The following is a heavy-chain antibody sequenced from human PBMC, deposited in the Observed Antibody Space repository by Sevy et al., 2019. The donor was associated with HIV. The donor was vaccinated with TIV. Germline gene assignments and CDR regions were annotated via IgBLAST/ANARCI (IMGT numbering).Heavy chain of an antibody. Sequence: GGYLRLSCAASGFTFTNYGMHWVRQAPGKGLEWISGISNRGANTHYADSVRDRFTVSRDNSKNTVYLQLNSLRAEDTAMYYCAKERTLLSDWYGEFDYWGQGTLVTVSS. CDR1: GFTFTNYG. J-gene: IGHJ4*02. CDR2: ISNRGANT. CDR3: AKERTLLSDWYGEFDY. V-gene: IGHV3-23*01. D-gene: IGHD6-19*01.